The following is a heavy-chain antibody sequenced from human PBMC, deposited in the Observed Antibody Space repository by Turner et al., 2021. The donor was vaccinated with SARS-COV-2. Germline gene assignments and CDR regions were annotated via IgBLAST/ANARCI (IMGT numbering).Heavy chain of an antibody. CDR2: ISPNRGGT. CDR1: GYTFTGYY. D-gene: IGHD6-19*01. Sequence: QVQLVQSGAEVKQPGASVTVSCKASGYTFTGYYMHWVRQAPGQGLEWMGWISPNRGGTNYAQKFQGRVTMTRDTSISTVYMELSRLRSDDTAVYYCASSANSSGWHYWGQGTLVTVSS. J-gene: IGHJ4*02. V-gene: IGHV1-2*02. CDR3: ASSANSSGWHY.